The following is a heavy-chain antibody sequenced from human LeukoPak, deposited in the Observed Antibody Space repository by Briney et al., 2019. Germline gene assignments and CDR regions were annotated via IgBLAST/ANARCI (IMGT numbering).Heavy chain of an antibody. CDR2: ISYDGSNK. V-gene: IGHV3-30*04. Sequence: GGSLRLSCAASGLTFSSYAVHWVRQAPGKGLEWVAVISYDGSNKYYADSVKGRFTISRDNSKNTVYLQMNSLRADDTAVYYCARSVGNGYFDYWGQGTLVTVSS. CDR1: GLTFSSYA. CDR3: ARSVGNGYFDY. D-gene: IGHD2-8*01. J-gene: IGHJ4*02.